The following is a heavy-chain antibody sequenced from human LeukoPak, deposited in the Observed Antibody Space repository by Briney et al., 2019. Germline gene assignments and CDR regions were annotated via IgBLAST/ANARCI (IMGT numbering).Heavy chain of an antibody. V-gene: IGHV3-66*01. J-gene: IGHJ5*02. CDR3: ARDQGSGWYWFDP. Sequence: PGGSLRLSCTASGFTFASHSMTWVRQAPGKGLEWVSVIYSGGSTYYADSVKGRFTISRDNSKNTLYLQMNSLRAEDTAVYYCARDQGSGWYWFDPLGPGNPGHRLL. CDR1: GFTFASHS. CDR2: IYSGGST. D-gene: IGHD6-19*01.